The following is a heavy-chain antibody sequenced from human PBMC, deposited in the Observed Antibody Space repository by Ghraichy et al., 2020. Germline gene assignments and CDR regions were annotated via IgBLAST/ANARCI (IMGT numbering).Heavy chain of an antibody. CDR3: AKYRTPAVTTIFDC. V-gene: IGHV3-23*01. CDR1: GFAFADYA. Sequence: GGSLRLSCTASGFAFADYAMTWVRQAPGKGLEWVSAFSGGVPYYADSVKGRFSMSRDNSKNTLYLQMDSLRAEDTAVYYCAKYRTPAVTTIFDCWGRGTLVTVSS. CDR2: FSGGVP. J-gene: IGHJ4*02. D-gene: IGHD4-17*01.